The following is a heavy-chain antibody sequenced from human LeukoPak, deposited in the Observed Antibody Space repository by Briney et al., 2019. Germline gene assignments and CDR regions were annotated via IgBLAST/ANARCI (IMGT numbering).Heavy chain of an antibody. V-gene: IGHV3-74*01. CDR1: GFTFSSYW. Sequence: GGSLRLSCAASGFTFSSYWMHWVRQAPGKGLVWVSRINSDGSSTSYADSVKGRFTISRDNAKNSLYLQMNSLRAEDTAVYYCARDLYDYVWGSYRYKPLDYWGQGTLVTVSS. D-gene: IGHD3-16*02. CDR2: INSDGSST. J-gene: IGHJ4*02. CDR3: ARDLYDYVWGSYRYKPLDY.